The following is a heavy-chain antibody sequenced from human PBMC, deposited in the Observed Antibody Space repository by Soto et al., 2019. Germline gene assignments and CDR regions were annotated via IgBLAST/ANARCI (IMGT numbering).Heavy chain of an antibody. CDR2: IYYSGST. D-gene: IGHD5-18*01. CDR3: ARVSRGYRNAIALNWFDP. Sequence: SEILSLTCTVSGGSISSGGYYWSWIRQHPGKGLEWIGYIYYSGSTYYNPSLKSRVTISVDTSKNQFSLKLSSVTAADTAVYYCARVSRGYRNAIALNWFDPWGQGTLVTVSS. V-gene: IGHV4-31*03. CDR1: GGSISSGGYY. J-gene: IGHJ5*02.